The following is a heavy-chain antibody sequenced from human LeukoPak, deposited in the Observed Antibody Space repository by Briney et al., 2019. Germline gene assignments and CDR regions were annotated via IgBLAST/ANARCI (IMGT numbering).Heavy chain of an antibody. V-gene: IGHV3-66*01. CDR3: AKWSTWSQYYVDL. D-gene: IGHD5/OR15-5a*01. CDR2: IYSGGST. CDR1: GFIFSNYG. Sequence: GGSLRLSCAASGFIFSNYGMSWVRQAPGKGLEWVSVIYSGGSTYYADSVKGRFTISRDNSKNTLYLQMNSLRAEDTVVYYCAKWSTWSQYYVDLWGQGTLVTVSS. J-gene: IGHJ4*02.